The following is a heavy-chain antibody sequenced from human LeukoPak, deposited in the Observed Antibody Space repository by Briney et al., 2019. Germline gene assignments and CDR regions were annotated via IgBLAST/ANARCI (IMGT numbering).Heavy chain of an antibody. CDR2: IKQDGSEK. D-gene: IGHD6-13*01. Sequence: AGGSLRLSCAASGFTFSSYWMSWVRQAPGKGLEWVANIKQDGSEKYYVDSVKGRFTISRDNAKNSLYLQMNSLRAEDTAVYYCARSPPSSSWYGDYWGRGTLVTVSS. CDR3: ARSPPSSSWYGDY. CDR1: GFTFSSYW. V-gene: IGHV3-7*01. J-gene: IGHJ4*02.